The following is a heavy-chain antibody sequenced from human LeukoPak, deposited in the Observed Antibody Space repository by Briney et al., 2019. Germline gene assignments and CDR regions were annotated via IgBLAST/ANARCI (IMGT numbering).Heavy chain of an antibody. CDR1: GFTFSSYA. V-gene: IGHV3-23*01. Sequence: GGSLRLSCAASGFTFSSYAMSWVRQAPGKGLEWVSAISGSGGSTYYADSVKGRFTISRDNSKNTLYLQMNSLRAEDTAVYYCAKDTAVGVAVANFNYWGQGTLVTVSS. CDR3: AKDTAVGVAVANFNY. D-gene: IGHD6-19*01. CDR2: ISGSGGST. J-gene: IGHJ4*02.